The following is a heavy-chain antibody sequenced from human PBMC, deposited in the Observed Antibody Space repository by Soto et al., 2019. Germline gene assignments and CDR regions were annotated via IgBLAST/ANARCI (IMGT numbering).Heavy chain of an antibody. CDR3: AKGGTSGLYYFDY. J-gene: IGHJ4*02. Sequence: GGSLRLSCAASGFTFSNYAISWVRQAPGKGLEWVSIISGSGDTPYYADSVKGRFTISRDNSRNTLYLQMNSLRAGDSAKYYCAKGGTSGLYYFDYWGPGTLVPVSS. CDR2: ISGSGDTP. CDR1: GFTFSNYA. D-gene: IGHD6-19*01. V-gene: IGHV3-23*01.